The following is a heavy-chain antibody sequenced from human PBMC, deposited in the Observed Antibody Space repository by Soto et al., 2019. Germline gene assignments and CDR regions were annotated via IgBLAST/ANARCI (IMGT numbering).Heavy chain of an antibody. Sequence: QVQLVQSGAEVKKPGASVKVSCKASGYPFTTYGISWVRQAPGQGLEGMGWISAYNGNTKYSQKLQGRAPMTPDTSTSTAYMALMTLRSDDTAVYYCARETSIAAADYWGQGTLVTVSS. CDR3: ARETSIAAADY. CDR1: GYPFTTYG. V-gene: IGHV1-18*01. CDR2: ISAYNGNT. D-gene: IGHD6-13*01. J-gene: IGHJ4*02.